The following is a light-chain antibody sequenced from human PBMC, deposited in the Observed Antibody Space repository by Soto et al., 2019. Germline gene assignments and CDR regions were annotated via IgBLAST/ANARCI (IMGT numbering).Light chain of an antibody. CDR2: HNN. V-gene: IGLV1-44*01. J-gene: IGLJ1*01. CDR1: SSNIGSNS. Sequence: QSVLTQSPSASGTPGQRVTISCSGSSSNIGSNSVNWFQQLPGTAPKLLIYHNNQRPSGVPDRFSGSKSGTSASLAISGLRSEDEADYYCAAWDDSLNAYVFGTGTKVTVL. CDR3: AAWDDSLNAYV.